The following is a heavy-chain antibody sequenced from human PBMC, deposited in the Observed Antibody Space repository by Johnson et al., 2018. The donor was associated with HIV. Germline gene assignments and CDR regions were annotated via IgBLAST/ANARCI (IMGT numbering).Heavy chain of an antibody. D-gene: IGHD3-16*01. CDR1: GFTFSSYG. J-gene: IGHJ3*02. Sequence: QVQLVESGGGVVQPGRSLRLSCAASGFTFSSYGMHWVRQAPGKGLEWVAVISYDGSNKYYADSVKGRFTISRDNSKNTLHLQMNSLRAEDTAVYYCAKGLIMIVFGGGLAHDAFAMWGQGTMVTVSS. CDR2: ISYDGSNK. CDR3: AKGLIMIVFGGGLAHDAFAM. V-gene: IGHV3-30*18.